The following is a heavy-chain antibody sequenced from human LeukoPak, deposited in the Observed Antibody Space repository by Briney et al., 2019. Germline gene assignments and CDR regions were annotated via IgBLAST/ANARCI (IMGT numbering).Heavy chain of an antibody. CDR3: ARGFTSGWNEIFDY. D-gene: IGHD6-19*01. CDR2: INDDGST. Sequence: SETLSLTCAVYGLAFSGYYWSWIRHPQGKGLEWIGEINDDGSTNYNPSLKSRVTISVDKSKNQFSLKLRSAASEPRAGYYCARGFTSGWNEIFDYWGQGTLVTVSS. J-gene: IGHJ4*02. CDR1: GLAFSGYY. V-gene: IGHV4-34*01.